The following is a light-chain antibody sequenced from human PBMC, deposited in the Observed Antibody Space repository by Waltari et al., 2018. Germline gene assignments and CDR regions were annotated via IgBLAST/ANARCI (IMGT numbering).Light chain of an antibody. J-gene: IGLJ3*02. V-gene: IGLV2-23*01. Sequence: QSALTQPASVSGSRGQSITISCTGTSPDVGTYTLVSWYQQHPGKAPKLMIYEDNNRPSGVSSRFSGSRSGNTASLTISGLQPEDEADYYCCSYAGSWVFGGWTKLTVL. CDR2: EDN. CDR3: CSYAGSWV. CDR1: SPDVGTYTL.